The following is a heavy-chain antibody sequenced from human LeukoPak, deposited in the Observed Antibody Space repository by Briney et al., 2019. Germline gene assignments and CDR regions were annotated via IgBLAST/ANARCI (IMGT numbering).Heavy chain of an antibody. V-gene: IGHV1-2*02. J-gene: IGHJ6*02. Sequence: ASVKVSCKASGYTFTGYYMHWVRQAPGQGLEWMGWINPNSGGTNYAQKFQGRVTMTRDTPISTAYMELSRLRSDDTAVYYCAREKDSSGYYHYGMDVWGQGTTVTVSS. CDR2: INPNSGGT. CDR3: AREKDSSGYYHYGMDV. CDR1: GYTFTGYY. D-gene: IGHD3-22*01.